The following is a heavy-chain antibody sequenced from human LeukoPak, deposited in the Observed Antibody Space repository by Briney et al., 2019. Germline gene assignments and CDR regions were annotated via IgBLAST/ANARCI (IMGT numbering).Heavy chain of an antibody. J-gene: IGHJ6*02. CDR2: INPNSGGT. V-gene: IGHV1-2*02. D-gene: IGHD4-17*01. CDR3: TSRGTVTTSPYGMDV. Sequence: GAAVKVSCKASGYTFTGYYMHWVRQAPGQGLEWMGWINPNSGGTNYAQKFQGRVTMTRDTSISTAYMELSRLRSDDTAVYYCTSRGTVTTSPYGMDVWGQGTTVTVSS. CDR1: GYTFTGYY.